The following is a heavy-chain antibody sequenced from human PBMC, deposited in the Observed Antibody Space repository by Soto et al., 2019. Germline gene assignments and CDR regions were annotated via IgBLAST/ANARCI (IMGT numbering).Heavy chain of an antibody. CDR2: IGIGSSTK. D-gene: IGHD3-22*01. J-gene: IGHJ3*01. CDR1: GFTFGNYG. Sequence: PGGSLELSCASCGFTFGNYGMDGVRQATGKGLEWVSYIGIGSSTKYYADSVKGRFTISRDNAKNSLYLQMNSLRAEDTAVYYCARDQLYYNDISGRPLNAFDVWGQGTMVTVSS. CDR3: ARDQLYYNDISGRPLNAFDV. V-gene: IGHV3-48*01.